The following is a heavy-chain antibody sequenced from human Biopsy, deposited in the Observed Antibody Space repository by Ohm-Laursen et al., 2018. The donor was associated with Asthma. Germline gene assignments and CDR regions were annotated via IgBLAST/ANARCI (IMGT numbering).Heavy chain of an antibody. CDR2: VSWNSGSI. J-gene: IGHJ4*02. CDR1: GFTFDDYA. D-gene: IGHD6-13*01. V-gene: IGHV3-9*01. Sequence: SLRLSCAASGFTFDDYAMHWVRQAPGKGLEWVSGVSWNSGSIDYADSVKGRFTISRDNAKNSLYLQMNSLRGADTALYYCVKDTRLQLWGLDSWGQGTLVTVSS. CDR3: VKDTRLQLWGLDS.